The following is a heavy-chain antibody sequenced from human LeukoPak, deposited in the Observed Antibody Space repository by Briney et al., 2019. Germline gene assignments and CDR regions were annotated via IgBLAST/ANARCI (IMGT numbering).Heavy chain of an antibody. Sequence: GGSLRLSCAASGFTFSSYGMHWVRQAPGKGLEWVTFIRYDGNNNYYADSVKGRFTISRDNSKNTLYLQMNSLRPEDTAIYYCARGGKKALAGSRSPQYFQHWGQGTLVTVSS. CDR3: ARGGKKALAGSRSPQYFQH. D-gene: IGHD6-19*01. CDR1: GFTFSSYG. CDR2: IRYDGNNN. J-gene: IGHJ1*01. V-gene: IGHV3-30*02.